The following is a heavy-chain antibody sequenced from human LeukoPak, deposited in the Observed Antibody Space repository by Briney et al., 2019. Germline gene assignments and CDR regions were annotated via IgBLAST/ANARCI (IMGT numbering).Heavy chain of an antibody. CDR1: GYIFTSYW. CDR3: ARGGWLDDY. D-gene: IGHD6-19*01. J-gene: IGHJ4*02. CDR2: INPSNSYS. V-gene: IGHV5-10-1*01. Sequence: GESLKISCKGSGYIFTSYWIGWVRQMPGKGLEWMGRINPSNSYSNYNPSFQGHVTFSVDKSIATAYLQWTTLKASDTAIYYCARGGWLDDYWGQGTLVTVSS.